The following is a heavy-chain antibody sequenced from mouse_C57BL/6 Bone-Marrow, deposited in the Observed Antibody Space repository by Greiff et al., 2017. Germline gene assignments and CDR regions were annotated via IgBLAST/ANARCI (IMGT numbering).Heavy chain of an antibody. D-gene: IGHD2-4*01. CDR1: GYAFTNYL. V-gene: IGHV1-54*01. CDR2: INPGSGGT. Sequence: QVQLQQSGAELVRPGTSVKVSCKASGYAFTNYLIEWVKQRPGQGLEWIGVINPGSGGTNYNEKFKGKATLTADKSSSTAYMQLSSLTSEDSAVYFCARSYYDYDGYYFDYWGQGTTLTVSS. J-gene: IGHJ2*01. CDR3: ARSYYDYDGYYFDY.